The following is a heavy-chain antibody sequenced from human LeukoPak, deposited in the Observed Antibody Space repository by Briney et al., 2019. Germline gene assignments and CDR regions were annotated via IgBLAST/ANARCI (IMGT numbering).Heavy chain of an antibody. D-gene: IGHD2-15*01. J-gene: IGHJ4*02. CDR3: LGYCSGGRCYSGGH. CDR1: GFTFSSYA. V-gene: IGHV3-23*01. Sequence: GGSLRLSCAASGFTFSSYAMSWVRQAPGKGLEWVSDISGSGDSSYHADSVKGRFTISRDNSKNTQYLQMNSLRAEDTAIYYCLGYCSGGRCYSGGHWGQGTLVTVSS. CDR2: ISGSGDSS.